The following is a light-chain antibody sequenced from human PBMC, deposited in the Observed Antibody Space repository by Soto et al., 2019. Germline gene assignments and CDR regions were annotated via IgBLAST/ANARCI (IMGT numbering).Light chain of an antibody. CDR1: SSDVGGYNY. Sequence: QSVLTQPRSVSGSPGQSVAISCTGTSSDVGGYNYVSWYQHHPGKAPKVMIYDVSKRPSGVPDRFSGSKSGNTASLTISGLQAEDEADYYCCSYAGSYPYVFGTGTKVTVL. V-gene: IGLV2-11*01. CDR2: DVS. J-gene: IGLJ1*01. CDR3: CSYAGSYPYV.